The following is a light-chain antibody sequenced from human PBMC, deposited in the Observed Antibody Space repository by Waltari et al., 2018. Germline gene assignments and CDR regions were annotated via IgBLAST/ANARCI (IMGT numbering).Light chain of an antibody. CDR1: QSVGAN. Sequence: ELVLTQSPATLSLSPGERATLSCRASQSVGANLAWYQQIAGQAPRLLIYDASNRATGIPARFSGSGSGADFTLTISSLEPEDFAVYCCQQRYNWPPTFGGGTKVEIE. J-gene: IGKJ4*01. CDR3: QQRYNWPPT. CDR2: DAS. V-gene: IGKV3-11*01.